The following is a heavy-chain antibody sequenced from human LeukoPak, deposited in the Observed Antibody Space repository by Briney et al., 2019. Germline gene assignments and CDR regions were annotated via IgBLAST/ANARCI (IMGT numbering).Heavy chain of an antibody. D-gene: IGHD6-6*01. J-gene: IGHJ5*02. CDR2: MNPNSGNT. Sequence: GASVKVSCKASGYTFTSYDINWVRQATGQGPEWMGWMNPNSGNTGYAQKFQGGVTITRNTSISTAYMELSSLRSEDTAVYYCARGRPAIIAARRGRWFDPWGQGTLVTVSS. CDR3: ARGRPAIIAARRGRWFDP. V-gene: IGHV1-8*03. CDR1: GYTFTSYD.